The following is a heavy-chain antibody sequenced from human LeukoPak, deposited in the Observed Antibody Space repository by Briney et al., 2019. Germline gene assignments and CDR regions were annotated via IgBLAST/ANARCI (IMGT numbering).Heavy chain of an antibody. Sequence: GGSLRLSCAASGFTFSSYAMNWVRQAPGKGLEWVSAISGSGGSTYYVDSVKGRFAISRDNSKNTLYLQMNSLRAEDTAVYYCEKGDKARIGYFDYWGQGTLVTVSS. V-gene: IGHV3-23*01. J-gene: IGHJ4*02. CDR2: ISGSGGST. D-gene: IGHD3-22*01. CDR3: EKGDKARIGYFDY. CDR1: GFTFSSYA.